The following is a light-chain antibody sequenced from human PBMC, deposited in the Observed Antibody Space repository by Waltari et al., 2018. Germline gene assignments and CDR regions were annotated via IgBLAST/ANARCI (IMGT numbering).Light chain of an antibody. CDR1: SSDVGAYNY. J-gene: IGLJ1*01. V-gene: IGLV2-8*01. CDR2: EVN. CDR3: TSNAGSNNYV. Sequence: QSSLTQPPSASGSLGQMLTISCTGTSSDVGAYNYVSWYQQHPGTAPKLIIYEVNKRPSGVPERFSGFKSCNTASLIISGLQAEDGGDYYCTSNAGSNNYVFGTGTEVTVL.